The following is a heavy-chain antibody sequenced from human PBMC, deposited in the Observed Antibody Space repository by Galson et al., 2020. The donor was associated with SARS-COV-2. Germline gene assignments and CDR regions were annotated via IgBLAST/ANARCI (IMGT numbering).Heavy chain of an antibody. CDR2: IYSGGST. CDR1: GFTVSSNY. J-gene: IGHJ6*04. CDR3: ARDVAAAGQAYYYYGMDV. Sequence: GESLKISCAASGFTVSSNYMSWVRQAPGKGLEWVSVIYSGGSTYYADSVKGRFTISRDNSKNTLYLQMNSLRAEDTAVYYCARDVAAAGQAYYYYGMDVWGKGTTVTVSS. D-gene: IGHD6-13*01. V-gene: IGHV3-66*01.